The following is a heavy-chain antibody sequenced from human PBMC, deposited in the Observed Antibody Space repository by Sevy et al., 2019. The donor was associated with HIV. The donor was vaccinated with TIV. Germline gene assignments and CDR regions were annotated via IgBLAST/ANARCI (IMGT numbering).Heavy chain of an antibody. J-gene: IGHJ6*02. Sequence: GGSLRLSCAASGFTFSSYAMSWVRQAPGKGLEWVSAISGSGGSTYYAYSVKGRFTISRDNSKNTLYLQMNSLRAEDTAVYYCAKDSSIAARPPYYGMDVWGQGTTVTVSS. CDR3: AKDSSIAARPPYYGMDV. CDR1: GFTFSSYA. D-gene: IGHD6-6*01. V-gene: IGHV3-23*01. CDR2: ISGSGGST.